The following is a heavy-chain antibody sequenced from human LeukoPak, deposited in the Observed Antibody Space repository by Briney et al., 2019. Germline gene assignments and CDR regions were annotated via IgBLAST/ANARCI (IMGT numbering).Heavy chain of an antibody. V-gene: IGHV4-59*01. D-gene: IGHD4-17*01. CDR2: IYYSGST. J-gene: IGHJ6*02. CDR1: GGSISSYY. CDR3: ARAYDDNGDYERNYYYYGMDV. Sequence: PSETLSLTCTVSGGSISSYYWSWIRQPPGKGLEWPGYIYYSGSTNYNPSLKSRVTISVDTSKNQFSLKLSSVTAAVTAVYYCARAYDDNGDYERNYYYYGMDVWGQGTTVTVSS.